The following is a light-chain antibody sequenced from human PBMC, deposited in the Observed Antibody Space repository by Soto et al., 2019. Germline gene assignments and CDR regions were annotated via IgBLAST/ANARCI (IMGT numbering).Light chain of an antibody. J-gene: IGKJ3*01. CDR2: KAS. Sequence: DIQMTQSPSALSASVGDRVNITCRASQSISTWLAWYQQKPGEAPKLLMYKASSLDSGVPSRFSGSGSGTEFTLIISGLQPEDFATYYCQQYNSYAFSFGPGTKVDIK. CDR3: QQYNSYAFS. V-gene: IGKV1-5*03. CDR1: QSISTW.